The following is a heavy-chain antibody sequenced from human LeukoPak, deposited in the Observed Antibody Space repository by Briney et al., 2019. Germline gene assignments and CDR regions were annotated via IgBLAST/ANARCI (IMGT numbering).Heavy chain of an antibody. D-gene: IGHD4-23*01. CDR2: IYTSGST. J-gene: IGHJ4*02. CDR1: GGSISSGSYY. Sequence: SETLSLTCTVSGGSISSGSYYWSWIRQPAGKGLEGIGRIYTSGSTNYNPSLKSRVTISVDTSKNQFSLKLSSVTAADTAVYYCARENSRYYFDYWGQGTLVTVSS. V-gene: IGHV4-61*02. CDR3: ARENSRYYFDY.